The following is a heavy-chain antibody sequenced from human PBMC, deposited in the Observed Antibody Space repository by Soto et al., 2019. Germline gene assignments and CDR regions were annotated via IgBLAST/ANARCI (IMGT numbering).Heavy chain of an antibody. V-gene: IGHV4-34*01. CDR2: INHSGST. CDR1: GGSFSGYY. CDR3: ARGRWEYDFWSGYYTGNQLTFDY. J-gene: IGHJ4*02. Sequence: PSETLSLTCAVYGGSFSGYYWSWIRQPPGKGLEWIGEINHSGSTNYNPSLKSRVTISVDTSKNQFSLRLSSVTAADTAVYYCARGRWEYDFWSGYYTGNQLTFDYWGQGTLVTVSS. D-gene: IGHD3-3*01.